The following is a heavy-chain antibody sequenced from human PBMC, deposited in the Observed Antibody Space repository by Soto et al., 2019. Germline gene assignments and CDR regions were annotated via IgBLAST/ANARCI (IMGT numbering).Heavy chain of an antibody. CDR3: ARLPGITTFRRDY. CDR1: GGSISSYY. D-gene: IGHD1-1*01. J-gene: IGHJ4*02. CDR2: IYYSGST. Sequence: SETLSLTCTVSGGSISSYYWSWIRQPPGKGLEWIGSIYYSGSTYYNPSLKNRVTISVVTSKNQFSLKLSSVTAADTAVYYCARLPGITTFRRDYWGQGTLVTVSS. V-gene: IGHV4-39*01.